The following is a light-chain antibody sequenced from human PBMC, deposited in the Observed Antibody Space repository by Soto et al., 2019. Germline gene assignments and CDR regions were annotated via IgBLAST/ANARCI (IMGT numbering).Light chain of an antibody. CDR3: QQYYYTWT. CDR2: WAS. J-gene: IGKJ1*01. Sequence: DIVMTQSPDSVAVSLGERATINCKSSQRILSTSNHKNSLAWFQQKPGQPPKLLIYWASARESGVPDRFSGSGSGTDFTLTINSLQAEDVAIYYCQQYYYTWTFGQGTKVEVK. CDR1: QRILSTSNHKNS. V-gene: IGKV4-1*01.